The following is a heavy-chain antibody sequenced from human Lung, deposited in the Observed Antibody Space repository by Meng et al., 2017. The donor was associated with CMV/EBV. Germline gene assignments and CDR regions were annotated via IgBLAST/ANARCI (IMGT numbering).Heavy chain of an antibody. CDR2: ISHDGSTE. J-gene: IGHJ6*02. CDR1: PGFTLSGYS. V-gene: IGHV3-30*04. CDR3: ARDVTTLGYSGMDV. Sequence: GGSXRLXXVASPGFTLSGYSMHWVRQAPGKGLEWVALISHDGSTEYYADSVRGRFSISRDNSKKTLYVHMNSLRPEDTGIYYCARDVTTLGYSGMDVWGQGTTVTVSS. D-gene: IGHD4-23*01.